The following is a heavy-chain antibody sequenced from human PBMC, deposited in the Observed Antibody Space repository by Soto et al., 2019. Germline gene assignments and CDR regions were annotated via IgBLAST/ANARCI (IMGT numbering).Heavy chain of an antibody. CDR2: IYYSGSS. CDR3: ARVEGSSYYFRHDC. CDR1: GGSISSGSYH. V-gene: IGHV4-31*03. D-gene: IGHD1-26*01. Sequence: PSETLSLTCTVSGGSISSGSYHWSRIRQHPGKGLEWIGNIYYSGSSYYNPSLKSRATISIDTSKDRFSLRLGSVTAADTAVYYCARVEGSSYYFRHDCWGRGTLVTVSS. J-gene: IGHJ4*02.